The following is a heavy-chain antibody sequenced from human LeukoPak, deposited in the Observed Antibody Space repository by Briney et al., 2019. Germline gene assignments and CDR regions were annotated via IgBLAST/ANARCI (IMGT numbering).Heavy chain of an antibody. CDR3: ARDQVLWFGELLPFDY. CDR1: GFTFSSYS. J-gene: IGHJ4*02. V-gene: IGHV3-48*04. D-gene: IGHD3-10*01. CDR2: ISSSSSTI. Sequence: GGSLRLSCAASGFTFSSYSMNWVRQAPGKGLEWVSYISSSSSTIYYADSVKGRFTISRDNAKNSLYLQMNSLRAEDTAVYYCARDQVLWFGELLPFDYWGQGTLVTVSS.